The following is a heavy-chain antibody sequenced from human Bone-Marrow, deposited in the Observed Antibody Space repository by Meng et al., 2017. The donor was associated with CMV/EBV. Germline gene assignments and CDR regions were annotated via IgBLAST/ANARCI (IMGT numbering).Heavy chain of an antibody. CDR3: AREDDFWSGLDY. D-gene: IGHD3-3*01. CDR2: IKQDGSEK. V-gene: IGHV3-7*01. J-gene: IGHJ4*02. Sequence: GESLKISCAASGFTFSSYWMSWVRQAPGKGLEWVANIKQDGSEKYYVDSVKGRFTISRDNAKNSLYLQMNSLRAEDTAVYYCAREDDFWSGLDYWGQGTLVTVPS. CDR1: GFTFSSYW.